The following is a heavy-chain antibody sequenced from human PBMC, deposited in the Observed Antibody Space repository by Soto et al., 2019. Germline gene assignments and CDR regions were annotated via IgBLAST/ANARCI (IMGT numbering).Heavy chain of an antibody. V-gene: IGHV4-4*02. CDR1: GGSISSSNW. J-gene: IGHJ4*02. CDR2: IYHSGST. CDR3: ARLVVRDVDPYYFDY. Sequence: PSETLSLTCAVSGGSISSSNWWSWVRQPPGKGLEWIGEIYHSGSTNYNPSLKSRVTISVDKSKNQFSLKLSSVTAADTAVYYCARLVVRDVDPYYFDYWGQGTLVTVSA. D-gene: IGHD3-10*01.